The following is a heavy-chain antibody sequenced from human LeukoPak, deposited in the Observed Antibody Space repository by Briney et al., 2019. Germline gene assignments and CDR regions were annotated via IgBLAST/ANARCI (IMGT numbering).Heavy chain of an antibody. CDR3: ARHYGSGSYSPLDFDY. V-gene: IGHV3-23*01. J-gene: IGHJ4*02. Sequence: GGSLTLSCAASGFTFSSYAMSWVRQAPGKGLEWVSAISGSGGSTFYADSVKGRSTISRDNSKNTLSLQLHRLRAEDTAVYYCARHYGSGSYSPLDFDYWGQGTLVTVSS. D-gene: IGHD3-10*01. CDR1: GFTFSSYA. CDR2: ISGSGGST.